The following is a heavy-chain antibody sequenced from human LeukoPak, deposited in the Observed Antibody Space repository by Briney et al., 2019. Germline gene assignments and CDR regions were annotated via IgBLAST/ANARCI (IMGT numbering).Heavy chain of an antibody. J-gene: IGHJ4*02. V-gene: IGHV3-23*01. CDR3: AKVRSSGWYYFDY. Sequence: PGGSLRLSCAASGFTFSSYAMSWVRQAPGKGLEWVSAISGSGGSTYYADSVKGRFTISRDNSENTLYLQMNSLRAEDTAVYYYAKVRSSGWYYFDYWGQGTLVTVSS. D-gene: IGHD6-19*01. CDR1: GFTFSSYA. CDR2: ISGSGGST.